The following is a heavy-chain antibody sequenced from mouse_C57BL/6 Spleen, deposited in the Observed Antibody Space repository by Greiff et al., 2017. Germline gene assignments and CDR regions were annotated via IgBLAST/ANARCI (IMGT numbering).Heavy chain of an antibody. CDR3: ASRGYRSYSMDY. V-gene: IGHV5-4*01. J-gene: IGHJ4*01. CDR1: GFTFSSYA. CDR2: ISDGGSYT. D-gene: IGHD2-2*01. Sequence: EVQLVESGGGLVKPGGSLKLSCAASGFTFSSYAMSWVRQTPEKRLEWVATISDGGSYTYYPVNVKGRFTIASDKAKNNLYLQLSHLTSEDTAMYYCASRGYRSYSMDYWGQGTSVTVSS.